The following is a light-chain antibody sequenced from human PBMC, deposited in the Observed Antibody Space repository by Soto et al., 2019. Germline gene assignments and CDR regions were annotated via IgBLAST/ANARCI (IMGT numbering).Light chain of an antibody. Sequence: QSALTQPPSASGFPGQSVTISCTGTSSDVGYYDYVSWYQQHPGKAPKLVIYEATKRPSGVPDRVSASKSGNTASLTVSGLRAEYEADYYCSSYAGSNNFVFGSGTKVTVL. CDR3: SSYAGSNNFV. CDR2: EAT. V-gene: IGLV2-8*01. CDR1: SSDVGYYDY. J-gene: IGLJ1*01.